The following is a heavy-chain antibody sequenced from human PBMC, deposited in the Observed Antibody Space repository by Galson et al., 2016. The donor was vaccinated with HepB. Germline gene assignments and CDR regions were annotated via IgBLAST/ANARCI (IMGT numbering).Heavy chain of an antibody. V-gene: IGHV3-30*09. CDR2: ISYDGSNR. J-gene: IGHJ5*02. CDR3: ARDQGWEGGWFDP. CDR1: GFSFSTYA. D-gene: IGHD1-26*01. Sequence: LRLSCAASGFSFSTYAMHWVRQAPGKGLEWVALISYDGSNRYYGDPVRGRFAISRDTSKNTVYLQMNSLRPEDTAVYYCARDQGWEGGWFDPWGQGTLVTVSS.